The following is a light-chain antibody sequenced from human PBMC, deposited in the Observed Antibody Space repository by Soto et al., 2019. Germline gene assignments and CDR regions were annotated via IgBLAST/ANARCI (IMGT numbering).Light chain of an antibody. Sequence: QSVLTQPASVSGSPGQSITISCTGTSXDVGSYNLVSWYQQHPGKAPKLMIYEVSKRPSGVSNRFSGSKSGNTASLTISGLQAEDEADYYCCSYASSSPFSYVFGTGTKVTVL. V-gene: IGLV2-23*02. J-gene: IGLJ1*01. CDR1: SXDVGSYNL. CDR3: CSYASSSPFSYV. CDR2: EVS.